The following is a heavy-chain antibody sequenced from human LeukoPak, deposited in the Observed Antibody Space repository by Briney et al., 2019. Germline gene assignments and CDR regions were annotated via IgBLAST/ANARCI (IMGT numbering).Heavy chain of an antibody. Sequence: GRSLRLSCAASGFTFSSYGMHWVRQAPGKGLEWVAVISYAGSNKYYADSVKGRFTISRDNSKNTLYLQMNSLRAEDTAVYYCAKGFGQYAFDIWGEGTMVTVSS. J-gene: IGHJ3*02. CDR2: ISYAGSNK. V-gene: IGHV3-30*18. CDR1: GFTFSSYG. D-gene: IGHD3-16*01. CDR3: AKGFGQYAFDI.